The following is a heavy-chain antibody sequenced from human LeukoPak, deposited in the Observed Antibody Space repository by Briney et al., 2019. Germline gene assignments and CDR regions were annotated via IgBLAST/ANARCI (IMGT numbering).Heavy chain of an antibody. CDR2: IYYSGST. D-gene: IGHD5-12*01. Sequence: SETLSLTCTVSGGSISSSRYYWGWIRQPPGKGLEWIGSIYYSGSTYYNPSLKSRVTISVDTSKNQFSLKLSSVTAADTAVYYCASRYSGYESDYWGQGTLVTVSS. J-gene: IGHJ4*02. CDR3: ASRYSGYESDY. CDR1: GGSISSSRYY. V-gene: IGHV4-39*01.